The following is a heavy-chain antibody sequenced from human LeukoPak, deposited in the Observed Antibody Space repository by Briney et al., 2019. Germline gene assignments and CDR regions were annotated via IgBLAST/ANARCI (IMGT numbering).Heavy chain of an antibody. CDR3: ARRILYSGMDV. Sequence: GGSLRLSCAAPGFSVSSNHMIWVRQAPGKGLEWVSAISSAGPTYYAESVKGRFTISRDNSENTVHLQVNGLRAEDTAVYYCARRILYSGMDVWGQGTTVTVSS. J-gene: IGHJ6*02. V-gene: IGHV3-53*01. D-gene: IGHD2-21*01. CDR1: GFSVSSNH. CDR2: ISSAGPT.